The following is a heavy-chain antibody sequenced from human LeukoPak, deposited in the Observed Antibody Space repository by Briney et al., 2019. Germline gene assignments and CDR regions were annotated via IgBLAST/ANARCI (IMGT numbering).Heavy chain of an antibody. J-gene: IGHJ6*03. CDR3: ARDGHYYGSGSYYRPLYYYYMDV. CDR2: INTNTGNP. Sequence: ASVKVSCKASGYTFTAYGFTWVRQAPGQGLEWMGWINTNTGNPTYAQGFTGRFVFSLDTSVSTAYLQISSLKAEDTAVYYCARDGHYYGSGSYYRPLYYYYMDVWGKGTTVTVSS. D-gene: IGHD3-10*01. V-gene: IGHV7-4-1*02. CDR1: GYTFTAYG.